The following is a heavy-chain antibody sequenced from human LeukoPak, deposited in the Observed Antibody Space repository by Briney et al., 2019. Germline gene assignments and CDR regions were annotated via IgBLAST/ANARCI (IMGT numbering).Heavy chain of an antibody. V-gene: IGHV4-61*02. CDR3: ARSLFTSSGYYTY. CDR1: GGSISNGHHY. J-gene: IGHJ4*02. D-gene: IGHD3-22*01. CDR2: IYTTGST. Sequence: SQTLSLTCTVSGGSISNGHHYWSWIRQPAGKGLEWIGRIYTTGSTNYNPSLKSRVTISADTSKNQFSLKLSSVTAADTAVYYCARSLFTSSGYYTYWGQGTLVTVSS.